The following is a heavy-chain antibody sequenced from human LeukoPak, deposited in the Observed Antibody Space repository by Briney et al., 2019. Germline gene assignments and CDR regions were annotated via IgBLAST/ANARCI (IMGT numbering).Heavy chain of an antibody. CDR1: GFTFCSYE. D-gene: IGHD2-15*01. CDR3: ARDCGGGSCYGPYDTFDI. J-gene: IGHJ3*02. Sequence: GGSLRLSCAASGFTFCSYEMNWVRQAPGKGLEWVSYISSSGSTIYYADSVKGRFTISRDNAKNSLYLQMNSLRAEDTAVYYCARDCGGGSCYGPYDTFDIWGQGTMVTVSS. V-gene: IGHV3-48*03. CDR2: ISSSGSTI.